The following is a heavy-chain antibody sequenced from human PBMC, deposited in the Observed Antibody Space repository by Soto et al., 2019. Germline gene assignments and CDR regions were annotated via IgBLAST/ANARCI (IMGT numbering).Heavy chain of an antibody. CDR2: IIPIFGTA. J-gene: IGHJ6*02. CDR1: GGTFSSYA. Sequence: SVKVSCKASGGTFSSYAISWVRQAPGQGLEWMGGIIPIFGTANYAQKFQGRVTITADESTSTAYTELSSLRSEDTAVYYCAREVGGSSHFLGMGVWGQGXTVTVSS. CDR3: AREVGGSSHFLGMGV. D-gene: IGHD2-15*01. V-gene: IGHV1-69*13.